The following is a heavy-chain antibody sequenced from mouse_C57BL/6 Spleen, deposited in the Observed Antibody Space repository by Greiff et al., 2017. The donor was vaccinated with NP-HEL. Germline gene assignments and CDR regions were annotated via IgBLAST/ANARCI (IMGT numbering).Heavy chain of an antibody. D-gene: IGHD1-1*01. J-gene: IGHJ2*01. CDR2: ISNGGGST. CDR3: ARLYYYYFDY. CDR1: GFTFSDYY. Sequence: EVKLMESGGGLVQPGGSLKLSCAASGFTFSDYYMYWVRQTPEKRLEWVAYISNGGGSTYYPDTVKGRFTISRDNAKNTLYLQMSRLKSEDTAMYYCARLYYYYFDYWGQGTTLTVSS. V-gene: IGHV5-12*01.